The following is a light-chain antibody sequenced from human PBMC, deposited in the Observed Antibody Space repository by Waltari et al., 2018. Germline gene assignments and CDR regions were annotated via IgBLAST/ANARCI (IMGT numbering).Light chain of an antibody. J-gene: IGLJ3*02. V-gene: IGLV7-46*01. Sequence: QAVVTQEPSLTVSPGGTVTLTCGSSTGAVTNGHYPSWFQQKPGQAPRTLIYDTNNKHSWTPARFSGSLLGGKAALTLSGAQPEDEAEYYCLLSSSDARVFGGGTKVTVL. CDR2: DTN. CDR3: LLSSSDARV. CDR1: TGAVTNGHY.